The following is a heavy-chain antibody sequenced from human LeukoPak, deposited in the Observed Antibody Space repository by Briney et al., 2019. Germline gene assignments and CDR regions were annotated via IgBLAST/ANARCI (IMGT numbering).Heavy chain of an antibody. CDR2: IYYSGST. D-gene: IGHD2-2*03. CDR3: ARGGGYCSSTSCPGQGYYYYGMDV. CDR1: GGSISSSSYY. Sequence: SETLSLTCTVSGGSISSSSYYWGWIRQPPGKGLEWIGRIYYSGSTYYNPSLRSRVTISVDTSKTQFSLKLSSVTAADTAVYYCARGGGYCSSTSCPGQGYYYYGMDVWGQGTTVTVSS. J-gene: IGHJ6*02. V-gene: IGHV4-39*07.